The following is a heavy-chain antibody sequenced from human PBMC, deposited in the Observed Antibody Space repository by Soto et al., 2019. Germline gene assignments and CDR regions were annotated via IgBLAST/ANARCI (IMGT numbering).Heavy chain of an antibody. CDR3: VQGRYPTMATPLDH. J-gene: IGHJ4*02. D-gene: IGHD2-15*01. CDR1: GFTFDNCG. CDR2: ISWDSSTI. V-gene: IGHV3-9*01. Sequence: GGSLRLSCAASGFTFDNCGMHWVRQAPGKGLEWVAGISWDSSTIGYADSVKGRFIISRDDAKNSLYLQMDSLRGEDTALYYCVQGRYPTMATPLDHWGQGAQVTVSS.